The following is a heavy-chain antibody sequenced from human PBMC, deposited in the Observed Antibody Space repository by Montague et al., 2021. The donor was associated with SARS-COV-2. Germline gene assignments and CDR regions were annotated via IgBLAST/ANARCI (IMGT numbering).Heavy chain of an antibody. CDR1: GFSFSTYA. Sequence: SLRLSCAASGFSFSTYAMSWVRQAPGKGLEWVSAISSSGGSTYYAESVKGRFTISRDNSKNRLNLQMNSLRAEDTAVYYCAKDSHPGCIVVVPTAMGSDGMDDWGQGTTVTVSS. J-gene: IGHJ6*02. CDR2: ISSSGGST. CDR3: AKDSHPGCIVVVPTAMGSDGMDD. D-gene: IGHD2-2*01. V-gene: IGHV3-23*01.